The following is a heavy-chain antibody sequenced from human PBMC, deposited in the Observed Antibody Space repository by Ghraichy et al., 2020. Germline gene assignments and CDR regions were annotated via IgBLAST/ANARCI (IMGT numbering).Heavy chain of an antibody. D-gene: IGHD2-2*01. CDR2: ITSSGGSI. V-gene: IGHV3-11*01. Sequence: GESLNISCAASGFTFSDYYMSWIRQAPGKGLEWVSYITSSGGSIYYADSVQGRFTISRDNAKNSLFLQMNSLRAEDTAVYYCARRVRLEPAALQGGYYYYAMDAWGQGTTVTVSS. J-gene: IGHJ6*02. CDR3: ARRVRLEPAALQGGYYYYAMDA. CDR1: GFTFSDYY.